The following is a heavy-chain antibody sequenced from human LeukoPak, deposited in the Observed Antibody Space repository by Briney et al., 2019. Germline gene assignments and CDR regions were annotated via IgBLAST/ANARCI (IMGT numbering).Heavy chain of an antibody. D-gene: IGHD2-21*01. CDR3: VRYCFNRADY. V-gene: IGHV3-48*03. J-gene: IGHJ4*02. Sequence: GGSLRLSCVGSGFNFGDYGMNWVRQAPGRGLEWVSFIRRSVGTKYYRASVEGRFTISRDNNKNSLYLQMNSLRDEDTAIYCCVRYCFNRADYWGQGTRVTVSA. CDR2: IRRSVGTK. CDR1: GFNFGDYG.